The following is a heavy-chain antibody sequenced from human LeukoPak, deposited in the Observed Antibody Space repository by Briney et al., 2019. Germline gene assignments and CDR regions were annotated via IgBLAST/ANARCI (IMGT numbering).Heavy chain of an antibody. J-gene: IGHJ6*02. D-gene: IGHD3-10*01. Sequence: GGSLRLSCATSGFTLRYYQMNWVRQAPGKGLEWVSYINVVNGAIYYADSVRGRFTISGDIATNSVYLQMNSLRAEDTALYYCVRDGNRGYDMDVWGQGTAVTVSS. CDR3: VRDGNRGYDMDV. CDR1: GFTLRYYQ. V-gene: IGHV3-48*01. CDR2: INVVNGAI.